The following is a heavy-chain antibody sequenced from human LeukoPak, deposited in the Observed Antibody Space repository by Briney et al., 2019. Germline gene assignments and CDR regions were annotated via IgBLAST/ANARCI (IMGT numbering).Heavy chain of an antibody. CDR3: ARDLSGSLYFDY. Sequence: PSETLSPTCTVSGASISSYYYNWIRQTAGRGLEWIGRLYISGSTDYNPSLKSRVTISVDTSNNQFSLNLNSVTAADTAVYFCARDLSGSLYFDYWGQGVLVTVSS. J-gene: IGHJ4*02. CDR2: LYISGST. D-gene: IGHD3-10*01. CDR1: GASISSYY. V-gene: IGHV4-4*07.